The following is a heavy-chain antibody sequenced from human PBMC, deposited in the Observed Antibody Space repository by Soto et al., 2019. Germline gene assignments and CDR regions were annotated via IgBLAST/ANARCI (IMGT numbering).Heavy chain of an antibody. CDR3: ARASLGSGSFLFDY. D-gene: IGHD3-10*01. CDR1: GFSLSTTGMC. V-gene: IGHV2-70*20. Sequence: SGPTLVNHTQTLTLTCPFSGFSLSTTGMCVSWVRQPPGKALEWLGLIDWDDDKYYNTSLKSRFTISKDTSKNQVVLTMTNMDPVDTATYYCARASLGSGSFLFDYWGQGALVTVSS. CDR2: IDWDDDK. J-gene: IGHJ4*02.